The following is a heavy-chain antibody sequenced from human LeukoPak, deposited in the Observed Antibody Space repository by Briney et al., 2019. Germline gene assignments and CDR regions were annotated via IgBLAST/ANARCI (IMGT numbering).Heavy chain of an antibody. CDR2: MSYDGSEK. CDR3: ATGRSCTTCYLPDY. V-gene: IGHV3-30-3*01. Sequence: GGSLRLSCAASGFTFSRYTMHWVRQAPGKGLEWLAVMSYDGSEKDYVDSVKGRFTISRDNSKNTLDLQMNSLRAEDTAVYHCATGRSCTTCYLPDYWGQGTLVTVSS. D-gene: IGHD2-2*01. CDR1: GFTFSRYT. J-gene: IGHJ4*02.